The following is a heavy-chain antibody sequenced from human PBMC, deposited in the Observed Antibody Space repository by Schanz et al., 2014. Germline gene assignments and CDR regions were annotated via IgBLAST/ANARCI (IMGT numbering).Heavy chain of an antibody. Sequence: EVQLVESGGGLVKPGGSLRLSCAASGFTFSSYSMNWVRQAPGKGLEWVSSISSSSSYIYYADSVKGRFTISRDISKNTLHPQVTSLRAEDTAVYYCAKQIHYDILTVTRNWGQGTLVTVSS. J-gene: IGHJ4*02. CDR3: AKQIHYDILTVTRN. CDR2: ISSSSSYI. D-gene: IGHD3-9*01. CDR1: GFTFSSYS. V-gene: IGHV3-21*04.